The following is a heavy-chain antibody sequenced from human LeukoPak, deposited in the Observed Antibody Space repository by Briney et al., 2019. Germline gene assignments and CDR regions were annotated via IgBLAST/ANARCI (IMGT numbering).Heavy chain of an antibody. CDR1: GGSISSYY. CDR3: AREDCSGGSCHFDY. V-gene: IGHV4-4*07. J-gene: IGHJ4*02. D-gene: IGHD2-15*01. CDR2: ISTSGST. Sequence: PSETLSLTCTVSGGSISSYYWSWIRQPAGKGLEWIGRISTSGSTNYNPSLKSRVTMSVDTSNNQFSLKLSSVTAADTAVYYCAREDCSGGSCHFDYWGQGTLVTVSS.